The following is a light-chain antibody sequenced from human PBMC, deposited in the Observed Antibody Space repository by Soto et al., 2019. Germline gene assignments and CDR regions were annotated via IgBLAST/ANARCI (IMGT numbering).Light chain of an antibody. CDR3: QQYDNWLGT. V-gene: IGKV3D-15*01. J-gene: IGKJ1*01. CDR2: GAS. Sequence: MTQSPPSLSVSVGERATITCRASQGVSSYLAWYQQKPGQAPKLLIFGASTMHTGVPARFSGSGSGIEFTLTISSLQSEDFAAYYCQQYDNWLGTFGHGTRVEIK. CDR1: QGVSSY.